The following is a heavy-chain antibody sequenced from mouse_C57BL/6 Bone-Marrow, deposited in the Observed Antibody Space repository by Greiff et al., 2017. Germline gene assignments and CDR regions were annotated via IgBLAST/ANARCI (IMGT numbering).Heavy chain of an antibody. Sequence: VKVVESGPELVKPGASVKISCTASGFAFSSAWMNWVKPRPGKGLEWIGGIDPGDGDTNYNGKFQGKATLTADRSSSTASLQLSILTSEDSAVYFCAGSNYYDSSYPYYYCYWGKGTTLTVSS. CDR2: IDPGDGDT. D-gene: IGHD1-1*01. V-gene: IGHV1-82*01. CDR3: AGSNYYDSSYPYYYCY. CDR1: GFAFSSAW. J-gene: IGHJ2*01.